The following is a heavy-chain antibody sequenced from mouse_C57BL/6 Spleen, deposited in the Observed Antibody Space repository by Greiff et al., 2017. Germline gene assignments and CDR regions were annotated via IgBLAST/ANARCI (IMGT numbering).Heavy chain of an antibody. D-gene: IGHD1-1*01. CDR3: ARGDTTVVVGFAY. J-gene: IGHJ3*01. CDR1: GYTFTDYY. CDR2: INPNNGGT. V-gene: IGHV1-26*01. Sequence: EVQLQQSGPELVKPGASVKISCKASGYTFTDYYMNWVKQSHGKSLEWIGDINPNNGGTSYNQKFKGKATLTVDKSSSTAYMEIRSLTSEDSAVYYCARGDTTVVVGFAYWGQGTLVTVSA.